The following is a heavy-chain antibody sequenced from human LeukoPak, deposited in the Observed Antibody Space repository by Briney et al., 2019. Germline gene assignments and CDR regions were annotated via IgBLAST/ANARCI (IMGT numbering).Heavy chain of an antibody. CDR3: ARDEALSY. CDR1: GFTFSSYA. V-gene: IGHV3-30*04. J-gene: IGHJ4*02. CDR2: ISYDGSNK. Sequence: PGGYLRLSCAASGFTFSSYAMHWVRQAPGKGLEWVAVISYDGSNKYYADSVKGRFTISRDNSKNTLYLQMNSLRAEDTAVYYCARDEALSYWGQGTLVTVSS.